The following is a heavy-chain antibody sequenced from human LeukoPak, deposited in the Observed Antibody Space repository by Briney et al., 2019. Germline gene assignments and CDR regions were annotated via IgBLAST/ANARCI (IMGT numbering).Heavy chain of an antibody. D-gene: IGHD3-22*01. CDR2: IYYSGST. Sequence: SETLSLTCTVSGGSISSGDYYWRWIRQPPGKGLEWIGYIYYSGSTYYNPSLKSRVTISVDTSKNQFSLKLSSVTAADTAVYYCARDRGDYYDSSGYDYWGQGTLVTVSS. CDR1: GGSISSGDYY. CDR3: ARDRGDYYDSSGYDY. J-gene: IGHJ4*02. V-gene: IGHV4-30-4*01.